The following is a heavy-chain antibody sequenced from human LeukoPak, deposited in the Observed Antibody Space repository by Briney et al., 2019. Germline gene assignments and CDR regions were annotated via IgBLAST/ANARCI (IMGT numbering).Heavy chain of an antibody. CDR2: IIPIFGTA. D-gene: IGHD3-16*01. CDR1: GGTFSSYA. J-gene: IGHJ3*02. V-gene: IGHV1-69*05. Sequence: SVKVSCKASGGTFSSYAISWVRQAPGQGLEWMGGIIPIFGTANYAQKFQGRVTITTDESTSTAYMGLSSLRSEDTAVYYCATVPEGVPDAFDIWGQGTMVTVSS. CDR3: ATVPEGVPDAFDI.